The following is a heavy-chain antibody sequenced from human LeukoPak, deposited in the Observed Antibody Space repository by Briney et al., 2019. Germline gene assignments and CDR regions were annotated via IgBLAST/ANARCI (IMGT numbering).Heavy chain of an antibody. D-gene: IGHD1-14*01. V-gene: IGHV3-21*01. CDR2: IRSSSNEI. CDR1: GFTFTRYR. J-gene: IGHJ3*01. Sequence: GGSLRLSCTASGFTFTRYRMNWVRQAPGKGLEWLSSIRSSSNEIYYADSVKGRFTIPRDNAKNSVYLQINSLRAEDTAVYYCTRDLDLYNDAFDVWGQGTRVIVSS. CDR3: TRDLDLYNDAFDV.